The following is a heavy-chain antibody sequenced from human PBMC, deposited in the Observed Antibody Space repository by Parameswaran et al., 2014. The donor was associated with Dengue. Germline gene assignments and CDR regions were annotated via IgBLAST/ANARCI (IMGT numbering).Heavy chain of an antibody. CDR3: ARDLDPYYYYGMDV. CDR2: INAGNGNT. D-gene: IGHD3-9*01. J-gene: IGHJ6*04. Sequence: WVRQAPGQRLEWMGWINAGNGNTKYSQKFQGRVTITRDTSASTAYMELSSLRSEDTAVYYCARDLDPYYYYGMDVWAKDHGHRLL. V-gene: IGHV1-3*01.